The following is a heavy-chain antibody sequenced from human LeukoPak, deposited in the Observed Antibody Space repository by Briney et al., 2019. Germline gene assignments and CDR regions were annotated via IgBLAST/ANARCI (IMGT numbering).Heavy chain of an antibody. CDR1: GGSISSYY. CDR3: ARDHAGGYYYYGMDV. D-gene: IGHD1-14*01. Sequence: PSETLSLTCTVSGGSISSYYWSWIRQPPGKGLEWIGYIYYSGSTNYNPSLKSRVTISVDTSKNQFSLKLSSVTAADTDVYYCARDHAGGYYYYGMDVWGQGTTVTVS. CDR2: IYYSGST. V-gene: IGHV4-59*01. J-gene: IGHJ6*02.